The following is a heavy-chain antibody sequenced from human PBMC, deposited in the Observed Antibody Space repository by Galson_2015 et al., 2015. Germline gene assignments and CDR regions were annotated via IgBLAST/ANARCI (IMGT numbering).Heavy chain of an antibody. CDR2: ISSTTTYI. Sequence: SLRLSCAVSGFIFSSYSMNWVRQAPGKGLEWVSSISSTTTYIYYADSVKGRFTISRDNAKNSLYLPMNSLGAEDTAVYYCARQILDYDFWSGYYPTNFDYWGQGTLVTVSS. CDR1: GFIFSSYS. CDR3: ARQILDYDFWSGYYPTNFDY. J-gene: IGHJ4*02. V-gene: IGHV3-21*01. D-gene: IGHD3-3*01.